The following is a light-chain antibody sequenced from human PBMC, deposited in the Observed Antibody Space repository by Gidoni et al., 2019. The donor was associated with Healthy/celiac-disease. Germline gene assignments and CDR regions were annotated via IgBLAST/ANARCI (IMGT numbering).Light chain of an antibody. CDR3: QQAKSFPA. Sequence: DIQMTQSPSSVSASLGDRVTITCRASQGISSWLAWYQQKPGKAPKLLSYPASSLQSGVPSRFRGSVSGTEFTLTISSLQTEDFANYYCQQAKSFPAFGGGTKVEIK. CDR1: QGISSW. V-gene: IGKV1D-12*01. CDR2: PAS. J-gene: IGKJ4*01.